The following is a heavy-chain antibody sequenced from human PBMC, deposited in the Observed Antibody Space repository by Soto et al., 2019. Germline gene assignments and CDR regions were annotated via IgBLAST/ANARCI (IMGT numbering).Heavy chain of an antibody. D-gene: IGHD6-19*01. CDR2: ISPDGGRR. CDR1: GFSFSDFW. J-gene: IGHJ5*02. CDR3: ALSPYSSGWYGSDWFDP. V-gene: IGHV3-74*01. Sequence: GGSLRLSCAASGFSFSDFWMHWVRQAPGKGLVWVSRISPDGGRRDFADSVKGRFTVSRDNAKKTLYLQMNSLRAEDTAVYYCALSPYSSGWYGSDWFDPWGQGTLVTVSS.